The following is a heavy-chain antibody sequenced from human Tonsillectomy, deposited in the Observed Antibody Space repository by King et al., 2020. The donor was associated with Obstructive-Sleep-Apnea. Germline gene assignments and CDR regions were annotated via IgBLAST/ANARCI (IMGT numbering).Heavy chain of an antibody. Sequence: VQLVESGAEVKTPGASVKVSCKASGYTFTSHDINWVRQAPGQGLEWMGWLNPNSGETASAQNFQGRLTMTRKTSISTAYMELTSLRFDDTAIYYCVRTYSNWFDPWGQGTLVTVYS. CDR1: GYTFTSHD. J-gene: IGHJ5*02. CDR2: LNPNSGET. D-gene: IGHD2/OR15-2a*01. CDR3: VRTYSNWFDP. V-gene: IGHV1-8*01.